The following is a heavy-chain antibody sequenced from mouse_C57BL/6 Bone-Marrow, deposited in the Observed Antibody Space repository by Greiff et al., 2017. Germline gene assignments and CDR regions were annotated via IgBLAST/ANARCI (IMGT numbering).Heavy chain of an antibody. V-gene: IGHV5-4*03. J-gene: IGHJ3*01. Sequence: DVKLVESGGGLVKPGGSLKLSCAASGFTFSSYAMSWVRQTPEKRLEWVATISDGGSYTYYPDNVKGRFTISRDNAKNNLYLQMSHLKSEDTAMYYCARAWWTTPGAYWGQGTLVTVSA. CDR1: GFTFSSYA. D-gene: IGHD1-1*01. CDR2: ISDGGSYT. CDR3: ARAWWTTPGAY.